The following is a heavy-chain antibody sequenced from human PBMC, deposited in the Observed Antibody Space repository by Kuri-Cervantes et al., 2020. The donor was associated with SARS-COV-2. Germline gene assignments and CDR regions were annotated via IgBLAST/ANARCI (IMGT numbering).Heavy chain of an antibody. Sequence: GESLKISCAASGFTFDDYAMHWVRQAPGKGLEWVSSISSSSSYIYYADSVKGRFTISRDNAKNSLYLQVNSLRAEDTAVYYCARSPGDGDYDPFDYWGQGTLVTVSS. CDR1: GFTFDDYA. V-gene: IGHV3-21*01. CDR2: ISSSSSYI. CDR3: ARSPGDGDYDPFDY. J-gene: IGHJ4*02. D-gene: IGHD4-17*01.